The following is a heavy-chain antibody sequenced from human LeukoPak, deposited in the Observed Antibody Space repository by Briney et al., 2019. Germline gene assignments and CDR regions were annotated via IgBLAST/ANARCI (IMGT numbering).Heavy chain of an antibody. D-gene: IGHD2-2*01. CDR2: IYTSGST. J-gene: IGHJ4*02. CDR1: GGSISSYY. Sequence: SETLSLTCTVSGGSISSYYWSWIRQPPGKGLEWIGYIYTSGSTNYNPSLKRRVTISVDTSKNQFSLKLSSVTAADTAVYYCARGPDIVVVPAAAYFDYWGQGTLVTVSS. CDR3: ARGPDIVVVPAAAYFDY. V-gene: IGHV4-4*09.